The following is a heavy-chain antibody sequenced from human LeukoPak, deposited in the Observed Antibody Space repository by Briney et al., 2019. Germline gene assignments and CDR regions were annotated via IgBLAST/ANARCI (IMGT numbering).Heavy chain of an antibody. CDR2: IFYSGST. Sequence: SETLSLTCTVSGYSISSGYYWGWIRQPPGKGLEWIGNIFYSGSTYYGPSLRSRLTISLDTSRNQFSLKLNSVTAADTAVYYCAKSNGYGLIDIWGQGTMVTVSS. D-gene: IGHD3-10*01. J-gene: IGHJ3*02. CDR3: AKSNGYGLIDI. CDR1: GYSISSGYY. V-gene: IGHV4-38-2*02.